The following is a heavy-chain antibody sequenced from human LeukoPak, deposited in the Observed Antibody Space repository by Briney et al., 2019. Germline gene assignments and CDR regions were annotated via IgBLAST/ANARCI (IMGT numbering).Heavy chain of an antibody. J-gene: IGHJ4*02. D-gene: IGHD6-13*01. V-gene: IGHV4-39*07. Sequence: PSETLSLTCPVSAGSISSSSYYWGWIRQPPGKGLEWIGSIYYSGSTNYNPSLKSRVTISVDTSKNQFSMKLSSVTAADTAVYYCARALGYSSSFFDYWGQGTLVTVSS. CDR3: ARALGYSSSFFDY. CDR2: IYYSGST. CDR1: AGSISSSSYY.